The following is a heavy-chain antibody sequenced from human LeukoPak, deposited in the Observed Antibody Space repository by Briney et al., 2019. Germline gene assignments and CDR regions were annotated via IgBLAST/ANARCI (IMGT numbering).Heavy chain of an antibody. CDR1: GFTFTEYY. J-gene: IGHJ4*02. CDR2: INPHSGGT. V-gene: IGHV1-2*02. D-gene: IGHD3-22*01. Sequence: ASVKVSCKASGFTFTEYYIHWVRQAPGQGLEWMGWINPHSGGTNSAEKFQDRFTMTRDTSVSTVCMELGRLRHDDTAIYYCARIYYFDTNGYGAYFDSWGQGTLLTVSS. CDR3: ARIYYFDTNGYGAYFDS.